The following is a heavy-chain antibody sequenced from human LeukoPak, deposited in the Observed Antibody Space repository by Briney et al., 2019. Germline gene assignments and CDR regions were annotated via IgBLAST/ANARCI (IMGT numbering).Heavy chain of an antibody. CDR3: ARGASGVYTVTTSWFDP. Sequence: ASVKVTCKASGYTFTGYYMHWVRQAPGQGLAWMGWINPNSGGTNYAQKFQGRVTMTRDTSISTAYTELSRLRSDDTAVYYCARGASGVYTVTTSWFDPWGQGTLVTVSS. CDR1: GYTFTGYY. J-gene: IGHJ5*02. CDR2: INPNSGGT. V-gene: IGHV1-2*02. D-gene: IGHD4-17*01.